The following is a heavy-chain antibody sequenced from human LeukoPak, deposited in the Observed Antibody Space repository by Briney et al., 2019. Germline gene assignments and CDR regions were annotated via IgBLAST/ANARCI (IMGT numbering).Heavy chain of an antibody. J-gene: IGHJ4*02. Sequence: GGSLRLSCAASGFTLSSYSMNWVRQAPGKGLEWVSSISSSSSYIYYADSVKGRFTISRDNAKNSLYLQMNSLRAEDTAVYYCARVGLEWLLTPSQYYFDYWGQGTLVTVPS. D-gene: IGHD3-3*01. CDR2: ISSSSSYI. V-gene: IGHV3-21*01. CDR1: GFTLSSYS. CDR3: ARVGLEWLLTPSQYYFDY.